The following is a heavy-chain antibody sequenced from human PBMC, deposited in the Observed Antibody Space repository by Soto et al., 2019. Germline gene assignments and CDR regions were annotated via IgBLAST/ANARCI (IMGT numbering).Heavy chain of an antibody. CDR1: GFTFSSYG. Sequence: PGGSLRLSCAASGFTFSSYGMHWVRQAPGKGLEWVAVIWYDGSNKYYADSVKGRFTISRDNSKNTLYLQMNSLRAEDTAVYYCARVRGSGSYYFVDSDYYYYGMDVWGQGTTVTVSS. CDR3: ARVRGSGSYYFVDSDYYYYGMDV. CDR2: IWYDGSNK. V-gene: IGHV3-33*01. D-gene: IGHD3-10*01. J-gene: IGHJ6*02.